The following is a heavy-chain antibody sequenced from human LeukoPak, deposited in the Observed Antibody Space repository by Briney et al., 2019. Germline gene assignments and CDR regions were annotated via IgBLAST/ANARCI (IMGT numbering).Heavy chain of an antibody. CDR3: AGEGSGWLPNY. D-gene: IGHD6-13*01. J-gene: IGHJ4*02. Sequence: GGSLRLSCAASGFTVSSNYMNWVRQAPGKGLEWVSLIYSGDSTYYADSVKGRFTISRDNAKNSLYLQMNSLRAEDTAVYYCAGEGSGWLPNYWGQGTLVTVSS. CDR1: GFTVSSNY. V-gene: IGHV3-53*01. CDR2: IYSGDST.